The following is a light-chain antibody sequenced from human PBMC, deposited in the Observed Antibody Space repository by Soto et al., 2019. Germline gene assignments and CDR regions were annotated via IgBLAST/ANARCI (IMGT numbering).Light chain of an antibody. CDR3: AAWDDGLSGFYV. CDR1: SSNIGSNY. J-gene: IGLJ1*01. CDR2: RNN. V-gene: IGLV1-47*01. Sequence: QSVLTQPPSASGTPGQRVTISCSGSSSNIGSNYVYWYQQLPGTAPKLLIYRNNQWPSGVPDRFSGSKSGTSASLAISGLRSEDEADYYCAAWDDGLSGFYVFGTGTKVTVL.